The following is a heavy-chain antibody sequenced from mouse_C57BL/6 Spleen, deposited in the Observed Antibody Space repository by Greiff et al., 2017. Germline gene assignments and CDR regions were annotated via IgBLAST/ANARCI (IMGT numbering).Heavy chain of an antibody. J-gene: IGHJ3*01. CDR2: ISSGSSTI. CDR1: GFTFSDYG. CDR3: ARGGYYAGFAY. D-gene: IGHD2-3*01. Sequence: EVQLMESGGGLVKPGGSLKLSCAASGFTFSDYGMHWVRQAPEKGLEWVAYISSGSSTINYADTVKGRLTISRDNAKNTLFLQMTSLSAEDTAMYYCARGGYYAGFAYWGQGTLVTVSA. V-gene: IGHV5-17*01.